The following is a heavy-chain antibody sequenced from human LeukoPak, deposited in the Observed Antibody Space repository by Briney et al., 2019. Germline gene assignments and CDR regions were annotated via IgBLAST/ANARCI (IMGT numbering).Heavy chain of an antibody. CDR2: IDPSDSYT. V-gene: IGHV5-10-1*01. CDR3: AVECSSTSCRVDY. J-gene: IGHJ4*02. Sequence: GESLKISCKGSGYSFTSYWISWVRQMPGKGLEWMGRIDPSDSYTNYSPSFQGHVTISADKSISTAYLQWSSLKALDTAMYYCAVECSSTSCRVDYWGQGTLVTVSS. CDR1: GYSFTSYW. D-gene: IGHD2-2*01.